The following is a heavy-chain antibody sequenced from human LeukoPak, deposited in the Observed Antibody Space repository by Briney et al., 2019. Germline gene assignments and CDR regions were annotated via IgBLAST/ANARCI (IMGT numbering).Heavy chain of an antibody. CDR1: GYSFTSYW. CDR3: ARLRITMVRGFSGYDY. Sequence: GESLKISCKGSGYSFTSYWISWVRQMPGKGLEWMGRIDPSDSYTNYSPSFQGHVTISADKSISTAYLQWSSLKASDTAKYYCARLRITMVRGFSGYDYWGQGTLVTVSS. V-gene: IGHV5-10-1*01. J-gene: IGHJ4*02. CDR2: IDPSDSYT. D-gene: IGHD3-10*01.